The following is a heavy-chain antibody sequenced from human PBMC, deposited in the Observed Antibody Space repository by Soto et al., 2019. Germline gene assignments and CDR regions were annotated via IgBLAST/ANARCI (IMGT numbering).Heavy chain of an antibody. V-gene: IGHV1-18*04. CDR1: GYTFTSYG. J-gene: IGHJ4*02. D-gene: IGHD3-10*01. CDR3: ARGLLYGSGSSNPDY. Sequence: ASVKVSCKASGYTFTSYGISWVRQAPGQGLEWMGWISAYNGNTNYAQKLQGRVTMTTDTSTSTAYMELRSLRSDDTAVYYCARGLLYGSGSSNPDYWGQGTLVTVSA. CDR2: ISAYNGNT.